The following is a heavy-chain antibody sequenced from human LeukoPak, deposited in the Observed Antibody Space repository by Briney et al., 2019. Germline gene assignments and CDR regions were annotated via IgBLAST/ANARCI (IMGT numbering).Heavy chain of an antibody. CDR1: GGSISSYY. V-gene: IGHV4-59*12. J-gene: IGHJ3*02. CDR2: IYYSGST. Sequence: ASETLSLTCTVSGGSISSYYWSWIRQPPGKGLEWIGYIYYSGSTNYNPSLKSRVTISVDTSKNQFSLKLSSVTAADTAVYYCARDAGSQAFDIWGQGTMVTVSS. CDR3: ARDAGSQAFDI. D-gene: IGHD2-15*01.